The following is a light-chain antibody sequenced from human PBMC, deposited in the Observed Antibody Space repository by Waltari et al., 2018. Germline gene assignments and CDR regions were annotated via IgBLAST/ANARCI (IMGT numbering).Light chain of an antibody. Sequence: AIQLTQSPSSLAASVGDRVTITCQANQGISRAVAWYQQKPGKVPNLLIYEASRLERGVPSRFSGSTSGTDFTLTISSLQPEDFATYYCQQSYSSPRTFGQGTKVEIK. V-gene: IGKV1-13*02. CDR2: EAS. J-gene: IGKJ1*01. CDR1: QGISRA. CDR3: QQSYSSPRT.